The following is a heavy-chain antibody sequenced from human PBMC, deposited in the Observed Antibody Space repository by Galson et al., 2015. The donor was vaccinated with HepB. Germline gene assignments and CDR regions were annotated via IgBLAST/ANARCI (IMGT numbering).Heavy chain of an antibody. CDR3: AREGTTVTRVPIS. Sequence: SVKVSCKASGGTFSSYAISWVRQAPGQGLEWMGGIIPIFGTANYAQKFQGRVTITADESTSTAYMELSSLRSEDTAVYYCAREGTTVTRVPISWGQGTLVTVSS. D-gene: IGHD4-17*01. V-gene: IGHV1-69*13. CDR1: GGTFSSYA. CDR2: IIPIFGTA. J-gene: IGHJ4*02.